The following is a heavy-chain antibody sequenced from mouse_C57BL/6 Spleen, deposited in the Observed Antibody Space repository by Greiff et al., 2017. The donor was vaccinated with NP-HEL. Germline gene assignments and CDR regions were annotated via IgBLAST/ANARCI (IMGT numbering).Heavy chain of an antibody. Sequence: EVQLQESGPGLVKPSQSLSLTCSVTGYSITSGYYWNWIRQFPGNKLEWMGYISYDGSNNYNPSLKNRISITRDTSKNQFFLKLNSVTTEDTATYYCARLDGYYGGFAYWGQGTLVTVSA. V-gene: IGHV3-6*01. CDR2: ISYDGSN. CDR3: ARLDGYYGGFAY. D-gene: IGHD2-3*01. J-gene: IGHJ3*01. CDR1: GYSITSGYY.